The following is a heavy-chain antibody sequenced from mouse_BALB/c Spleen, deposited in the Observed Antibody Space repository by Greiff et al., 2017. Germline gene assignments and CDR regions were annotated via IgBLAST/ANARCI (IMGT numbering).Heavy chain of an antibody. CDR1: GYTFTSYW. V-gene: IGHV1-69*02. Sequence: QVQLQQPGAELVRPGASVKLSCKASGYTFTSYWINWVKQRPGQGLEWIGNIYPSDSYTNYNQKFKDKATLTVDKSSSTAYMQLSSPTSEDSAVYYCTRKGGNYGYFDVWGEGTTVTVSS. CDR2: IYPSDSYT. J-gene: IGHJ1*01. D-gene: IGHD2-1*01. CDR3: TRKGGNYGYFDV.